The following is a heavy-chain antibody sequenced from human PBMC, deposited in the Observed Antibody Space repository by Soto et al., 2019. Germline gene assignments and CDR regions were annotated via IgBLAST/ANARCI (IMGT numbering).Heavy chain of an antibody. CDR2: TYYRSKWYN. V-gene: IGHV6-1*01. Sequence: SQTLSLTCAISGDSVSSVSAAWNWIRQSPSRGLEWPGRTYYRSKWYNDYAVSVKSRITINPDTSKNQFSLQLNSVTPEDTAVYYCARGGQWLETGYYYYYGMDVWGQGTTVTV. CDR1: GDSVSSVSAA. J-gene: IGHJ6*02. CDR3: ARGGQWLETGYYYYYGMDV. D-gene: IGHD6-19*01.